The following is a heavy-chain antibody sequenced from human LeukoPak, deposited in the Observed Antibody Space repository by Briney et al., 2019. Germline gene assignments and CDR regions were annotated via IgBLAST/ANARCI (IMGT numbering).Heavy chain of an antibody. CDR3: ARGDNWNYGDFDY. CDR1: GYSISSGYY. V-gene: IGHV4-38-2*01. D-gene: IGHD1-7*01. CDR2: IYHSGST. J-gene: IGHJ4*02. Sequence: SETLSLTCAVSGYSISSGYYWGWIRQPPGKGLEWIGSIYHSGSTYYNPSLKSRVTISVDTSKNQSSLKLSSVTAADTAVYYCARGDNWNYGDFDYWGQGTLVTVSS.